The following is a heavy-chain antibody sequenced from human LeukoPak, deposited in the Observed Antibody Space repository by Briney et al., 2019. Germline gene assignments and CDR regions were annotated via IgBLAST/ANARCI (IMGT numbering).Heavy chain of an antibody. D-gene: IGHD4-23*01. Sequence: GGSLRLSRVVSGFTVRNNHVSWVRQAPGKGLEWVSLIYNDGNTYYADSVKGRFTISRDNSKNTVNLQMNSLRAEDMAVYYCMGYGGNSFWGQGTLVTVSS. J-gene: IGHJ4*02. CDR1: GFTVRNNH. CDR3: MGYGGNSF. V-gene: IGHV3-66*01. CDR2: IYNDGNT.